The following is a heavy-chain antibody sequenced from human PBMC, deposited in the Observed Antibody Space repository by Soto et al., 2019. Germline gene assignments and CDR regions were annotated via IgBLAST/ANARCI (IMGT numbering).Heavy chain of an antibody. J-gene: IGHJ4*02. D-gene: IGHD3-22*01. CDR1: GFTFSSYS. CDR2: ISSSSSTI. CDR3: ARGAYYYDSSGLSY. Sequence: EVQLVESGGGLVQPGGSLRLSCAASGFTFSSYSMNWVRQAPGKGLEWVSYISSSSSTIYYADSVKGRFTISRDNAKNSLYLDMNSLRAEDTAVYYCARGAYYYDSSGLSYWGQGTLVTVSS. V-gene: IGHV3-48*01.